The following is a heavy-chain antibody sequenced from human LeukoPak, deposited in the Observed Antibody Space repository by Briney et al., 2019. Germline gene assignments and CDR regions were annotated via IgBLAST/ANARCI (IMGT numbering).Heavy chain of an antibody. V-gene: IGHV3-23*01. D-gene: IGHD2/OR15-2a*01. CDR2: INGRGDNT. J-gene: IGHJ5*02. CDR1: GFTFSSYA. Sequence: GSLRLSCAASGFTFSSYAMNWVRQAPGKGLEWVSAINGRGDNTYYADSVKGRFTISRDNSKSTLFLQMNSLRAEDTAIYYCAKDRVSPGFNLFDPWGQGTLVTVPS. CDR3: AKDRVSPGFNLFDP.